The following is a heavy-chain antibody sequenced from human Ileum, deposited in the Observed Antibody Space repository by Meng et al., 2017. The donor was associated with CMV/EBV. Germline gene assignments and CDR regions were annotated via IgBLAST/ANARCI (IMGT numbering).Heavy chain of an antibody. CDR3: ARGSSSWAFDY. D-gene: IGHD2-2*01. CDR1: GGSISGYY. V-gene: IGHV4-4*07. J-gene: IGHJ4*02. Sequence: QVQLQGSGLGVVKPAETLSLPCTVSGGSISGYYWSWIRQPATKGLEWIGRVYSSGSTDYNPSLQSRVTMSVDTSKNQFSLKLSSVTAADTAVYYCARGSSSWAFDYWGQGTLVTVSS. CDR2: VYSSGST.